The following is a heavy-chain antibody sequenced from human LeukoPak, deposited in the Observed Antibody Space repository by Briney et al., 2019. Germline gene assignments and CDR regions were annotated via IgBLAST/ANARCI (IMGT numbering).Heavy chain of an antibody. Sequence: SESLSLTCSVSGGSVTSTTYYWGWIRQPPGGGLEWIANVYYTGSTYSNPSLKSRVTMSVDTSKNQFSLTMTSVTAADTAVYYCARLRKGRYLEYIFDYWGKGPLATVSS. CDR2: VYYTGST. D-gene: IGHD1-1*01. CDR3: ARLRKGRYLEYIFDY. J-gene: IGHJ4*02. V-gene: IGHV4-39*01. CDR1: GGSVTSTTYY.